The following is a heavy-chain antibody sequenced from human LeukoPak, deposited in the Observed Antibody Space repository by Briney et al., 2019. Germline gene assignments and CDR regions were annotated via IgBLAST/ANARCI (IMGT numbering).Heavy chain of an antibody. CDR1: GFTFSSYS. V-gene: IGHV3-21*01. CDR3: ARQGYIDYSSTSCLYYFDY. D-gene: IGHD2-2*01. Sequence: GGSLRLSCAASGFTFSSYSMNWVRQAPGKGLEWVSSISSSSSYIYYADSVKGRFTISRDNAKNSLYLQMNSLRAEDTAVYYCARQGYIDYSSTSCLYYFDYWGQGTLVTVSS. CDR2: ISSSSSYI. J-gene: IGHJ4*02.